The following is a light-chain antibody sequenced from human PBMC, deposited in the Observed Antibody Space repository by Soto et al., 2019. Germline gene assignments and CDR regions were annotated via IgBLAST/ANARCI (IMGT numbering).Light chain of an antibody. J-gene: IGLJ1*01. Sequence: QSVLTQPASVSGSPGQSITISCTGTSSDVGGYNYVSWYQQHPGKAPKVMIYDVSNRPSGVSNRFSGSKSGNRASLTISGLQAEDEAEYSCSSYRSSSTLDVFGSGTKGTVL. CDR2: DVS. CDR1: SSDVGGYNY. CDR3: SSYRSSSTLDV. V-gene: IGLV2-14*01.